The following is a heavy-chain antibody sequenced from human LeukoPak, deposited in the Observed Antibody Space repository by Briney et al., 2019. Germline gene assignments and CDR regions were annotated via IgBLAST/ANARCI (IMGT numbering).Heavy chain of an antibody. CDR3: ARDLGSQGSYPPDAFDI. V-gene: IGHV3-7*01. D-gene: IGHD5-18*01. Sequence: GGSLRLSCAASGFTFSSYWMSWVRQAPGKGLEWVANIKQDGSEKYYVDSVKGRFTISRDNAKNPLYLQMNSLRAEDTAVYYCARDLGSQGSYPPDAFDIWGQGTMVTVSS. CDR1: GFTFSSYW. CDR2: IKQDGSEK. J-gene: IGHJ3*02.